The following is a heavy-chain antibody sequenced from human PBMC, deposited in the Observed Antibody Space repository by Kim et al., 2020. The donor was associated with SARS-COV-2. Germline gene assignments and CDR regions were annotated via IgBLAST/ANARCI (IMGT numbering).Heavy chain of an antibody. CDR3: ARLYNWNYVPTNYYYYGMDV. CDR2: IYYSGST. V-gene: IGHV4-39*01. D-gene: IGHD1-7*01. J-gene: IGHJ6*02. Sequence: SETLSLTCTVSGGSISSSSYYWGWIRQPPGKGLEWIGSIYYSGSTYYNPSLKSRVTISVDTSKNQFSLKLSSVTAADTAVYYCARLYNWNYVPTNYYYYGMDVWGQGTTVTVSS. CDR1: GGSISSSSYY.